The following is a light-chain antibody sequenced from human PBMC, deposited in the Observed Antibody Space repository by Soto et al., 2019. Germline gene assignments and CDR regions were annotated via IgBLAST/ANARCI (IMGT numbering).Light chain of an antibody. CDR3: NSYTSSSTYV. V-gene: IGLV2-14*03. J-gene: IGLJ1*01. CDR2: DVT. Sequence: SALTQPASVSGSPGQSITISCTGTSSDVGGFNYVSWYQQHPGKAPKLMIYDVTNRPSGVSYRFSGPKSGNTASLTISGLQAEDEADYYCNSYTSSSTYVFGTGTKLTVL. CDR1: SSDVGGFNY.